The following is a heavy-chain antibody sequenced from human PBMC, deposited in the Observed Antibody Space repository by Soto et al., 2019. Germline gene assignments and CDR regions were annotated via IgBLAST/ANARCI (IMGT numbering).Heavy chain of an antibody. V-gene: IGHV1-18*04. D-gene: IGHD3-22*01. CDR2: ISPSKGYT. CDR1: GYTFTTYS. J-gene: IGHJ4*02. Sequence: ASVKVSFRASGYTFTTYSMHWVRQTPGHGLEWMGWISPSKGYTRYPQRFQGRVTMTRDTPTSTAYMELRSLRSDDTAVYYGARVDDYHDSSGHYFTFFNYWGQGSLVTVSS. CDR3: ARVDDYHDSSGHYFTFFNY.